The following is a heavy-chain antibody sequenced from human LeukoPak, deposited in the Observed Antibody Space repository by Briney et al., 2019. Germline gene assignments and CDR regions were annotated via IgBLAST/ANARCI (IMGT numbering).Heavy chain of an antibody. Sequence: SVKVSCKASGFTFTSSAVQWVRQARGQRLEWIGWIVVGSGNTNYAQKFQERVTITRDMSTSTAYMELSSLRSEDTAVYYCAAEVGGDIAVTGFDYWGQGTLVTVSS. D-gene: IGHD6-19*01. CDR3: AAEVGGDIAVTGFDY. CDR1: GFTFTSSA. V-gene: IGHV1-58*01. J-gene: IGHJ4*02. CDR2: IVVGSGNT.